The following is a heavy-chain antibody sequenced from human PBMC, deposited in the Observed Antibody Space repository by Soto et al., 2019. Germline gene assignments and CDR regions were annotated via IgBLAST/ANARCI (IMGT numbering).Heavy chain of an antibody. CDR1: GFTFTTYG. CDR3: AKDQADTAMFMGS. J-gene: IGHJ4*02. Sequence: QVQLVESGGGVVQPGRSLRLSCVASGFTFTTYGMHWVRQAPGKGLEWLAVITHDGNTQYYGDSVKGRFTISRDNSKSTLYLQMNSLKADDTAEYYCAKDQADTAMFMGSWGQGTLVTVSS. D-gene: IGHD5-18*01. CDR2: ITHDGNTQ. V-gene: IGHV3-30*18.